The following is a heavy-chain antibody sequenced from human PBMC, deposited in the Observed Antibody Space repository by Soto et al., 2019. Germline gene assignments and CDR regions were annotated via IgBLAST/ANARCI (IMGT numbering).Heavy chain of an antibody. Sequence: WGSLRLSCAASRFTFSSYGMHWVRQAPGKGLEWVAVISYDGSNKYYADSVKGRFTISRDNSKNTLYLQMNSLRAEDTAVYYCAKEGVTICGVGPPSYGMDVWGQGTTVTV. J-gene: IGHJ6*01. CDR2: ISYDGSNK. CDR1: RFTFSSYG. D-gene: IGHD3-3*01. CDR3: AKEGVTICGVGPPSYGMDV. V-gene: IGHV3-30*18.